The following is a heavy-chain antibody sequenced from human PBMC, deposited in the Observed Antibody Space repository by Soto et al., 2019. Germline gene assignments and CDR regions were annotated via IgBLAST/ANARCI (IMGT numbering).Heavy chain of an antibody. CDR3: SRGRVATLGDYFDY. CDR1: GGSISSSSYY. Sequence: SETLSLTCTVSGGSISSSSYYWGWIRQPPGKGLEWIGSIYYSGSTYYNPSLKSRVTISVDTSKNQFSLKLSSVTAADTAVYYCSRGRVATLGDYFDYWGQRTLVTVSS. V-gene: IGHV4-39*01. J-gene: IGHJ4*02. D-gene: IGHD5-12*01. CDR2: IYYSGST.